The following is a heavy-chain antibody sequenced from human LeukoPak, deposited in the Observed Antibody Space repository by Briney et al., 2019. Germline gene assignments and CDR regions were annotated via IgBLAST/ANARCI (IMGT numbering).Heavy chain of an antibody. CDR1: GFTFSIYA. CDR3: ARGSGIAAAGAFAFDI. CDR2: ICYDGSNK. Sequence: GGSLRLSCAASGFTFSIYAMHWVHQAPGKGLEWVAVICYDGSNKYYADSVKGRFTISRDNSKNTLYLQMNSLRAEDTAVYYCARGSGIAAAGAFAFDIWGQGTMVTVSS. V-gene: IGHV3-30*04. J-gene: IGHJ3*02. D-gene: IGHD6-13*01.